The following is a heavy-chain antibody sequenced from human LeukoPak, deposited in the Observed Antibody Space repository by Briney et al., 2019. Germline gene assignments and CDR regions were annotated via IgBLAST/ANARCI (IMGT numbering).Heavy chain of an antibody. V-gene: IGHV4-34*01. CDR3: ARGLPRNDFWSGFATYWFDP. J-gene: IGHJ5*02. CDR1: GGSFSGYY. CDR2: INHSGST. D-gene: IGHD3-3*01. Sequence: SETLSLTCAVYGGSFSGYYWSWIRQPPGKGLEWIGEINHSGSTNYNPSLRSRVTISLDRPKKQFSLKLSSVDVADTAVYYCARGLPRNDFWSGFATYWFDPWGRGTLVTVSS.